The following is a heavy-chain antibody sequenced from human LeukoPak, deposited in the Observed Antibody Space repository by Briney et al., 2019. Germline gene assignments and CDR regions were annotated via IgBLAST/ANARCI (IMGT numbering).Heavy chain of an antibody. Sequence: QAGGSLRLSCAASGFTFSSYAMHWVRQAPGKGLEWVAVISYDGSNKYYADSVKGRFTISRDNSKNTLYLQMNSLRAEDTAVYYCASLYVEDYWGQGTLVTVSS. V-gene: IGHV3-30-3*01. J-gene: IGHJ4*02. CDR3: ASLYVEDY. D-gene: IGHD2/OR15-2a*01. CDR1: GFTFSSYA. CDR2: ISYDGSNK.